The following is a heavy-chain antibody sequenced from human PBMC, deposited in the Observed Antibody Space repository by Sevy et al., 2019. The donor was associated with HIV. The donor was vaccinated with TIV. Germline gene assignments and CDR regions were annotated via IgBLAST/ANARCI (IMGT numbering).Heavy chain of an antibody. CDR3: VGEGVGGYSYSLDC. CDR1: GFTFSVYW. V-gene: IGHV3-7*01. CDR2: MKEDGSDK. Sequence: GESLKISCAASGFTFSVYWMSWVRQAPGKGLEWVATMKEDGSDKDYVDSVKGRFTISRDNAKNSLYLQMNSLRAEDTAVYYGVGEGVGGYSYSLDCWGQGTLVTVSS. J-gene: IGHJ4*02. D-gene: IGHD5-18*01.